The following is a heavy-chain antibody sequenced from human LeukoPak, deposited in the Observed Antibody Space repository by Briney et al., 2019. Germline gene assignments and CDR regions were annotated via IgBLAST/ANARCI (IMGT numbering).Heavy chain of an antibody. CDR2: IYYSGST. J-gene: IGHJ4*02. V-gene: IGHV4-39*01. CDR1: GGSISSSSYY. CDR3: ARHLSGSYSGLDY. D-gene: IGHD1-26*01. Sequence: SETLSLTCTVSGGSISSSSYYGGWIRQPPGKGLEWIVSIYYSGSTYYNPSLKSRVTISVDTSKSQFSLKLSSVTAADTAVYYCARHLSGSYSGLDYWGQGTLVTVSS.